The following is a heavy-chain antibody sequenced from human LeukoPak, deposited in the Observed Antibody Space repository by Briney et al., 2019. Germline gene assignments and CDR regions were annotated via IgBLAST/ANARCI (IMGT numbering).Heavy chain of an antibody. CDR2: INSDGSST. CDR1: GFTFSNYW. D-gene: IGHD3-9*01. V-gene: IGHV3-74*01. Sequence: GGSLRLSCAASGFTFSNYWMHWVRQAPGKGLVWVSRINSDGSSTTSADSVKGRFTISRDNAKNTLYLQMNSLRAEDTAVYYCARGGVRYFDWLLSGYYFDYWGQGTLVTVSS. CDR3: ARGGVRYFDWLLSGYYFDY. J-gene: IGHJ4*02.